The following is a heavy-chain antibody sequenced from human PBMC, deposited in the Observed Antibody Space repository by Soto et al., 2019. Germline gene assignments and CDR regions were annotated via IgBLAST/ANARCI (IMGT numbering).Heavy chain of an antibody. Sequence: EVQLVESGGGLVQPGGSLRLSCAASGFTFSSYSMNWVRQAPGKGLEWVSYIISSTIYYADSVKGRFTISRDNAKNSLYLQMDSLRAEDTAVYYCVRDHLWGFDYWGLGTLVTVSS. CDR2: IISSTI. CDR1: GFTFSSYS. J-gene: IGHJ4*02. V-gene: IGHV3-48*01. D-gene: IGHD3-16*01. CDR3: VRDHLWGFDY.